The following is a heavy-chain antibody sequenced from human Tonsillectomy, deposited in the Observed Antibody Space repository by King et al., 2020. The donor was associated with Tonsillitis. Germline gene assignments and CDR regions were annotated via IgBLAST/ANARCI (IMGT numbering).Heavy chain of an antibody. V-gene: IGHV4-34*01. CDR3: ASVNSSWKTRYYYYYMDV. CDR2: INHSGST. Sequence: VQLQQWGAGLLKPSETLSLTCAVYGGSFSGYYWSWIRQPPGKGLEWIGEINHSGSTNYNPSLKSRVTISVDTSKNQFSLKLTSVTAADTAVYYCASVNSSWKTRYYYYYMDVWGKGTTVTVSS. CDR1: GGSFSGYY. D-gene: IGHD6-13*01. J-gene: IGHJ6*03.